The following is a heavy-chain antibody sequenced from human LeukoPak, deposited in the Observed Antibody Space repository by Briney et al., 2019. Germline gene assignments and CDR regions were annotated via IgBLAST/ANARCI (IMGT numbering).Heavy chain of an antibody. Sequence: ASVKVSCKASGYTFTSYGISWVRQAPGQGLGWMGWISAYNGNTNYAQKLQGRVTMTTDTSTSTAYMELRSLRSDDTAVYYCARDLWDYYDSSGSMDVWGKGTTVTVSS. CDR3: ARDLWDYYDSSGSMDV. D-gene: IGHD3-22*01. CDR2: ISAYNGNT. J-gene: IGHJ6*03. V-gene: IGHV1-18*01. CDR1: GYTFTSYG.